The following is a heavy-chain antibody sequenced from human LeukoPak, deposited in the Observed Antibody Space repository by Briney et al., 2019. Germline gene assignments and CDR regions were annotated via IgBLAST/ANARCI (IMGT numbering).Heavy chain of an antibody. Sequence: SVKVSCKASGGTFSSYAISWVRQAPGQGLEWMGGIIPIFGTANYAQKFQGRVTITADGSTSTAYMELSSLRSEDTAVYYCARGPSHYDFWSGYYRPQYYYYGMDVWGQGTTVTVSS. CDR2: IIPIFGTA. CDR1: GGTFSSYA. J-gene: IGHJ6*02. D-gene: IGHD3-3*01. V-gene: IGHV1-69*01. CDR3: ARGPSHYDFWSGYYRPQYYYYGMDV.